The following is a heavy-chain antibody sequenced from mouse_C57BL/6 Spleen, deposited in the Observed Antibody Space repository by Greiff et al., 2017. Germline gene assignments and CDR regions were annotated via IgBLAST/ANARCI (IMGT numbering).Heavy chain of an antibody. J-gene: IGHJ3*01. CDR3: ARWELLRAY. V-gene: IGHV1-59*01. CDR1: GYTFTSYW. Sequence: QVQLQQPGAELVRPGTSVKLSCKASGYTFTSYWMHWVKQRPGQGLEWIGVIDPSDSYTNYNQKFKGQATLTVDTSSSTAYMQLSSLTSEDSAVYYCARWELLRAYWGQGTLVTVSA. D-gene: IGHD1-1*01. CDR2: IDPSDSYT.